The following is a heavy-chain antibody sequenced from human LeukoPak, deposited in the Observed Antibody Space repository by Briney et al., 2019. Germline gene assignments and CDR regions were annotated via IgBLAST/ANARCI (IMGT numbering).Heavy chain of an antibody. CDR2: IYHNGNVN. J-gene: IGHJ6*02. D-gene: IGHD3-16*01. Sequence: PGGSLRLSCAASGFTFSSYSMNWVRQAPGKGLEWVASIYHNGNVNYYVDSVKGRFTISRDNAKNSLYLQMSNLRAEDTAVYFCARGGGLDVWGQGATVTVSS. CDR3: ARGGGLDV. V-gene: IGHV3-7*03. CDR1: GFTFSSYS.